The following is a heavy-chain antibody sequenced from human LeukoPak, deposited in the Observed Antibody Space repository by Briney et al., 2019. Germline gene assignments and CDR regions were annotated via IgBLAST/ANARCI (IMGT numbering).Heavy chain of an antibody. V-gene: IGHV4-34*01. CDR2: INHSGST. D-gene: IGHD2-15*01. CDR3: AREVVVVAAPSYYYYGMDV. J-gene: IGHJ6*02. CDR1: GGSFSDYY. Sequence: PSETLSLTCAVYGGSFSDYYWSWIRQPPGKGLEWIGEINHSGSTNYNPSLKSRVTISVDTSKNQFSLKLSSVTAADTAVYYCAREVVVVAAPSYYYYGMDVWGQGTTVTVSS.